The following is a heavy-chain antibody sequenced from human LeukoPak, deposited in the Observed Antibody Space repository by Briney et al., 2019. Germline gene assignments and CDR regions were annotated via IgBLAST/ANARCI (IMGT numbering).Heavy chain of an antibody. J-gene: IGHJ1*01. CDR2: IYYSGST. CDR3: AKTSAVYSSSSEYFQH. V-gene: IGHV4-59*12. CDR1: GGSISSYY. D-gene: IGHD6-6*01. Sequence: SETLSLTCTVSGGSISSYYWSWIRQPPGKGLEWIGYIYYSGSTNYNPSLKSRVTISVDTSKNQFSLKLSSVTAADTAVYYCAKTSAVYSSSSEYFQHWGQGTLVTVSS.